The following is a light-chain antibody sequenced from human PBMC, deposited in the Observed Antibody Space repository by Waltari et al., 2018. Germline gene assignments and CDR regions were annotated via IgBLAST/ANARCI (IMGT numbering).Light chain of an antibody. Sequence: EIVLTQSPGTLSLSPGERATLSCRASQSVSSSYLAWYQQKPGQAPRLLIYGASSRATGIPDRFRGSGSGTDFTLTISRLEFEDFAVYYCLQYGYSPKTFGQGTKVEIK. V-gene: IGKV3-20*01. J-gene: IGKJ1*01. CDR1: QSVSSSY. CDR3: LQYGYSPKT. CDR2: GAS.